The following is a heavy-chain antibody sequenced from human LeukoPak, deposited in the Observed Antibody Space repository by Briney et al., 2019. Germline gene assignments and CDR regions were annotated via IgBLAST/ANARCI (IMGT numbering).Heavy chain of an antibody. CDR3: AREKVVPAAIRSFSYYYYGMDV. V-gene: IGHV1-69*04. Sequence: SVKVSCKASGGTFSSYAISWVRQAPGQGLEWMGRITPILGIANYAQKFQGRVTITADKSTSTAYMELSSLRSEDTAVYYCAREKVVPAAIRSFSYYYYGMDVWGQGTTVTVSS. J-gene: IGHJ6*02. CDR1: GGTFSSYA. CDR2: ITPILGIA. D-gene: IGHD2-2*02.